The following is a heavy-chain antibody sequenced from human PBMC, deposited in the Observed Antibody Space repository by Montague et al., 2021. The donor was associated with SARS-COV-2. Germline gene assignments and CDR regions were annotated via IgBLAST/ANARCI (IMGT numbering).Heavy chain of an antibody. Sequence: SLRLSCAASGFTFGNYEMNWVRQAPGKGLEWVSYISSSATVTYNTDSVKGRFSISRDNGRNSLFLQMNSLRAEDTAIYYCARVGKQYCSGGSCYYKIPYFGMDVWGQGTTVTVSS. CDR2: ISSSATVT. V-gene: IGHV3-48*03. J-gene: IGHJ6*02. CDR3: ARVGKQYCSGGSCYYKIPYFGMDV. CDR1: GFTFGNYE. D-gene: IGHD2-15*01.